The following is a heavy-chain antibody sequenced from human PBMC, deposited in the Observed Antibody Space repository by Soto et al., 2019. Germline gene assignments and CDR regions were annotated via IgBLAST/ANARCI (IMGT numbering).Heavy chain of an antibody. J-gene: IGHJ6*02. V-gene: IGHV1-18*01. CDR1: GYTFTSYG. D-gene: IGHD3-16*01. CDR2: ISAFNGET. Sequence: QVQLVQSGDEVKKPGASVKVSCRASGYTFTSYGVSWVRQAPGQGLEWMGWISAFNGETNYIQKVQGRVTLTTEATTMTAYMERRSLRSDDTAVYYCAGGGDYYCGLDVWGQGTTVTVSS. CDR3: AGGGDYYCGLDV.